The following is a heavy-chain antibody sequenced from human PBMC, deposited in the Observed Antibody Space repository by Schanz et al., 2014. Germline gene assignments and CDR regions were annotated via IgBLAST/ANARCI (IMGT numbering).Heavy chain of an antibody. CDR2: MYINSGST. CDR3: ARDGGRDGYNLAFDV. Sequence: EVQLVESGGGLIQPGGSLRLSCAVSGFTVNTNYMSWVRQAPGKGLEWISSMYINSGSTQYADSVKGRFIISRDSSKNTLFLQMNSLRAEDTAVYFCARDGGRDGYNLAFDVWGQGTLVPVSS. V-gene: IGHV3-53*01. D-gene: IGHD5-12*01. J-gene: IGHJ3*01. CDR1: GFTVNTNY.